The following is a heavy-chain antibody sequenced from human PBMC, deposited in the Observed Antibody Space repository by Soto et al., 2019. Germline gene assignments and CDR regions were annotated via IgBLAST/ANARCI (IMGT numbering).Heavy chain of an antibody. CDR2: IIPIFGTA. Sequence: ASVKVSCKASGGTFSSYAISWVRQAPGQGLEWMGGIIPIFGTANYAQKFQGRVTITADESTSTAYMELSSLRSEDTAVYYCARHLTSGTAARLHAFDIWGQGTMVTVSS. CDR1: GGTFSSYA. CDR3: ARHLTSGTAARLHAFDI. J-gene: IGHJ3*02. D-gene: IGHD6-6*01. V-gene: IGHV1-69*13.